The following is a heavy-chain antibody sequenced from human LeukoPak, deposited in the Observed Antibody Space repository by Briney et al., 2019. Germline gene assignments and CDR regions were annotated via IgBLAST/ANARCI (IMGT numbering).Heavy chain of an antibody. CDR3: ARGIAVAGTDWFDP. CDR1: GSTFTGYY. D-gene: IGHD6-19*01. J-gene: IGHJ5*02. CDR2: INPNSGGT. V-gene: IGHV1-2*02. Sequence: ASVKVSCKASGSTFTGYYMHWVRQAPGQGLEWMGWINPNSGGTNYAQKFQGRVTMTRDTSISTAYMELSRLRSDDTAVYYCARGIAVAGTDWFDPWGQGTLVTVSS.